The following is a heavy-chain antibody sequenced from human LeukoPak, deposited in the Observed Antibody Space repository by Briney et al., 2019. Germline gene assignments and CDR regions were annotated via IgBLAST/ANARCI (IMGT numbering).Heavy chain of an antibody. J-gene: IGHJ6*03. D-gene: IGHD6-13*01. Sequence: ASVKVFCKASGGTFSSYAISWVRQAPGQGLEWMGWINPNSGGTNYAQKFQGRVTMTRDTSISTAYMELSRLRSDDTAVYYCARQVLGSSWYLYYYYMDVWGKGTTVTVSS. CDR3: ARQVLGSSWYLYYYYMDV. CDR2: INPNSGGT. V-gene: IGHV1-2*02. CDR1: GGTFSSYA.